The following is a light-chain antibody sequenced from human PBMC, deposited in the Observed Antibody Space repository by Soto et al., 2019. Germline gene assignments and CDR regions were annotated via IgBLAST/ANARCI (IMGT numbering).Light chain of an antibody. J-gene: IGKJ1*01. CDR2: GAS. V-gene: IGKV3-15*01. Sequence: EIVMTQSPATLSVSPGERATLSCRASQSVSGNLAWYQQKPGQAPRLLIYGASTRATGIPARFSGSGSGTEFTPTISSLQSEDFAVSYCQQYNNCPPWTFGQGTKVEIK. CDR3: QQYNNCPPWT. CDR1: QSVSGN.